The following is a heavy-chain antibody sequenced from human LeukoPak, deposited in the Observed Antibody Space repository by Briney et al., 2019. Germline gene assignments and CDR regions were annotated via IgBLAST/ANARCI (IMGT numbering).Heavy chain of an antibody. Sequence: GGSLRLSCAASGFTFSSYWMSWVRQAPGKGLEGVANIKQEGSEKYYVDSVRGRFTISRDNAKNSLYLQMNSLRAEDTAVYYCARDVGRSLLWFGATFNTDYYYYYMDVWGKGTTVTVSS. V-gene: IGHV3-7*01. J-gene: IGHJ6*03. CDR2: IKQEGSEK. CDR3: ARDVGRSLLWFGATFNTDYYYYYMDV. D-gene: IGHD3-10*01. CDR1: GFTFSSYW.